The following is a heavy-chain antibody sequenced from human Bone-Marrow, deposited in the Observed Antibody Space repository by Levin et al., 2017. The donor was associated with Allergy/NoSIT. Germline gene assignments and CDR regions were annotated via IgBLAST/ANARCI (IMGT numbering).Heavy chain of an antibody. CDR2: SYSCGST. D-gene: IGHD5-12*01. CDR1: GFTVSSNY. J-gene: IGHJ2*01. CDR3: ARETTRLGSFFDL. Sequence: GGSLRLSCAASGFTVSSNYMSWVRQAPGKGLEWVSVSYSCGSTYYADSVKGRFTISRDNSKNTLYLQMNSLRAEDTAVYYCARETTRLGSFFDLWGRGTLVTVSS. V-gene: IGHV3-66*03.